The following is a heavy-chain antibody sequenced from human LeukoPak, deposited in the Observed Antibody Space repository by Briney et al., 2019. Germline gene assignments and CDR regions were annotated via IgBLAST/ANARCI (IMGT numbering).Heavy chain of an antibody. CDR1: GGSISSHY. Sequence: PSETLSLTCTVSGGSISSHYRSWVRQPPGKGLEWIGYIYYSGSTNYNPSLKSRVTISVDTSKNQFSLKLSSVTAADTAVYYCAREDGYCFDYWGQGTLVTVSS. D-gene: IGHD3-22*01. J-gene: IGHJ4*02. CDR2: IYYSGST. V-gene: IGHV4-59*11. CDR3: AREDGYCFDY.